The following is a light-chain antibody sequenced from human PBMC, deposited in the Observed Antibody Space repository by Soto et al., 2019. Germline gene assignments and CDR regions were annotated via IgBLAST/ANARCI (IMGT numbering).Light chain of an antibody. V-gene: IGKV1-39*01. CDR3: QLSSFLPWT. CDR2: AAS. Sequence: DIQMTQSPSSLSASVGDIVTITCRASQSISSYLNWYQQKPGKAPKLLIYAASSLQSGVPSRFSGSGSGTDFTLTISSLQPEDFTPYYCQLSSFLPWTFAQGGIVDIK. J-gene: IGKJ1*01. CDR1: QSISSY.